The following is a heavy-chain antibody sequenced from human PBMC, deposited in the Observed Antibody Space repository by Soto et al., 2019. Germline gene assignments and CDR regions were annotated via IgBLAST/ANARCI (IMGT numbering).Heavy chain of an antibody. V-gene: IGHV1-3*05. CDR3: ARDPSYYGMDV. CDR2: INAGNGNT. J-gene: IGHJ6*02. CDR1: GCTFSSYA. Sequence: QVRLVQSGAEEKKPGASVQVSCKASGCTFSSYAMHWVRQAPGQRLEWMGWINAGNGNTKYSQKFQGRVTITRDTSASTAYMELSSLRSEDTAVYYCARDPSYYGMDVWGQGTTVTVSS.